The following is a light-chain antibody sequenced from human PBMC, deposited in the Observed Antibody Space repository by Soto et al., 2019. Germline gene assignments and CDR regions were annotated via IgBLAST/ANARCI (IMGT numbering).Light chain of an antibody. CDR1: QSISSY. CDR3: QQYYSYPPGT. Sequence: DIQMTQSPSSLSASVGDRVTITCRASQSISSYLNWYQQKPGKAPKLLIYAASSLQSGVPSRFSGSGSGTDFTLTISSLQPEDFATYYCQQYYSYPPGTFGQGTKVEIK. CDR2: AAS. J-gene: IGKJ1*01. V-gene: IGKV1-39*01.